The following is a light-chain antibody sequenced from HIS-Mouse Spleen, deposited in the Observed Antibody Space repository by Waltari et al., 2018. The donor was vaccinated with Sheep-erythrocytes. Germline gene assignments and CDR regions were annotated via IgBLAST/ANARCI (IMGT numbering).Light chain of an antibody. CDR1: QSLLHSNGYNY. J-gene: IGKJ3*01. CDR3: IQALQTPFT. V-gene: IGKV2-28*01. Sequence: DIVMTQSPLSLPVTPGEPASISCRSSQSLLHSNGYNYLDWYLQKPGQSPQLLIYLGSNRASGVPDRLSGSGSGTDFTLKISRVEAEDVGVYYCIQALQTPFTFGPGTKVDIK. CDR2: LGS.